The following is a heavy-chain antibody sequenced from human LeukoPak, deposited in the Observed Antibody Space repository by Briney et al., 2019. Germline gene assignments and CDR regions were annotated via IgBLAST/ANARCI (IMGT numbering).Heavy chain of an antibody. D-gene: IGHD2-15*01. CDR3: ARGYCSSGSCYFDY. CDR2: IYPGDSDT. CDR1: XYSFXSYW. J-gene: IGHJ4*02. V-gene: IGHV5-51*01. Sequence: ESLKISXXXXXYSFXSYWIGWVRQLPGKGLERMGIIYPGDSDTRYSPSFQGQVTISADKSISTAYLQWSSLKASDTAMYYCARGYCSSGSCYFDYWGQGTLVTVSS.